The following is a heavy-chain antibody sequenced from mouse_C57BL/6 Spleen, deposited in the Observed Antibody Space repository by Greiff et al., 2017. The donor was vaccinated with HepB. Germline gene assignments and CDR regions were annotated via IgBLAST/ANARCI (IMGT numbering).Heavy chain of an antibody. CDR3: ARSLMVTTGYFDY. V-gene: IGHV1-18*01. J-gene: IGHJ2*01. CDR1: GYTFTDYN. Sequence: VQLQQSGPELVKPGASVKIPCKASGYTFTDYNMDWVKQSHGKSLEWIGDINPNNGGTIYNQKFKGKATLTVDKSSSTAYMELRSLTSEDTAVYYCARSLMVTTGYFDYWGQGTTLTVSS. CDR2: INPNNGGT. D-gene: IGHD2-2*01.